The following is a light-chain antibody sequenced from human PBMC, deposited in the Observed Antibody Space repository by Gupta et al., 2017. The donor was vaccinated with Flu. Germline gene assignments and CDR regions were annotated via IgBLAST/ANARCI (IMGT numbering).Light chain of an antibody. CDR3: QQSSDTPPT. CDR2: VAS. Sequence: DIQMTQSPSSLSASVGDRVTITCRASQSIDSYVNWYQQKVGEAPKLLIYVASNLQSGVPSRFSGSGSGTDFTLTISRLQPEDFATYYCQQSSDTPPTFGQGTKVEIK. J-gene: IGKJ1*01. V-gene: IGKV1-39*01. CDR1: QSIDSY.